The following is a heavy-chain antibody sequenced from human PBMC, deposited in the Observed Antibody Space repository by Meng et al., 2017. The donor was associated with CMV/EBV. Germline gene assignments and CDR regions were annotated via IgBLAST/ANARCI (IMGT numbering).Heavy chain of an antibody. CDR1: GFTSDDYT. Sequence: GESLKISCAASGFTSDDYTMHWVRQAPGKGLEWVSLISWDGGSTYYADSVKGRFTISRDNSKNSLYLQMNSLRTEDTALYYCAKDMGDYYYYGMDVWGQGTTVTVSS. V-gene: IGHV3-43*01. J-gene: IGHJ6*02. CDR3: AKDMGDYYYYGMDV. CDR2: ISWDGGST.